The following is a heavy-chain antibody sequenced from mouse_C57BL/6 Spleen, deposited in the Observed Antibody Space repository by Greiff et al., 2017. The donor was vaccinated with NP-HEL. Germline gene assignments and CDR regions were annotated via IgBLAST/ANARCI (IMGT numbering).Heavy chain of an antibody. D-gene: IGHD2-4*01. V-gene: IGHV3-6*01. CDR3: ARDSGNYYDYESYAMDY. CDR2: ISYDGSN. J-gene: IGHJ4*01. Sequence: DVKLQESGPGLVKPSQSLSLTCSVTGYSITSGYYWNWIRQFPGNKLEWMGYISYDGSNNYNPSLKNRISITRDTSKNQFFLKLNSVTTEDTATYYCARDSGNYYDYESYAMDYWGQGTSVTVSS. CDR1: GYSITSGYY.